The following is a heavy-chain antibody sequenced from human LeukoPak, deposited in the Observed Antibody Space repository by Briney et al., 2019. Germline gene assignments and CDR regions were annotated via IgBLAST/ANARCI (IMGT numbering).Heavy chain of an antibody. V-gene: IGHV4-34*01. CDR3: ARGVRFLEWLPNFDY. Sequence: SGTLSLTCAVYGGSFSGYYWSWIRQPPGKGLEWIGEINHSGSTNYNPSLKSRVTISVDTSKNQFSLKLSSVTAADTAVYYCARGVRFLEWLPNFDYWGQGTLVTVSS. CDR1: GGSFSGYY. J-gene: IGHJ4*02. D-gene: IGHD3-3*01. CDR2: INHSGST.